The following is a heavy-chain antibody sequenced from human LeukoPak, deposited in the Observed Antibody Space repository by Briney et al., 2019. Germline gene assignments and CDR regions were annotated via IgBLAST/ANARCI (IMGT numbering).Heavy chain of an antibody. CDR1: GFTFSDHY. V-gene: IGHV3-72*01. J-gene: IGHJ6*02. D-gene: IGHD3-10*01. Sequence: GGSLRLSCAVSGFTFSDHYMDWVRQAPGKGLEWVGRTRNKANRYTTEYAASVKGRFTISRDESKNSLYLQMNGLKTEDTAVYYCARDYTSGGMDVWGQGTTVTVSS. CDR2: TRNKANRYTT. CDR3: ARDYTSGGMDV.